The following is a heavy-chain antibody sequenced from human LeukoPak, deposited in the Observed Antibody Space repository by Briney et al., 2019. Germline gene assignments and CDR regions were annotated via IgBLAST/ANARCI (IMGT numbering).Heavy chain of an antibody. J-gene: IGHJ4*02. CDR2: ISGSGGST. D-gene: IGHD3-10*01. Sequence: SXVRQAPXXGVXXVSAISGSGGSTYYADSVKGRFTISRDNSKNTLYLQMNSLRAEDTAVYHCAKDRGAMVRGVPDYWGQGTLVTVSS. CDR3: AKDRGAMVRGVPDY. V-gene: IGHV3-23*01.